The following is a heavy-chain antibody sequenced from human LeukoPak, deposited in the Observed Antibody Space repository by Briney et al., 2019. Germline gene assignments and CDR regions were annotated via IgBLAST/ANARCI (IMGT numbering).Heavy chain of an antibody. D-gene: IGHD3-3*01. V-gene: IGHV1-69*04. CDR3: AREYYDFWSMYVMDV. J-gene: IGHJ6*02. CDR2: IIPILGIA. Sequence: SSVTVSFKGSGGSFSSYAFSWVRQAPAPGLEWMGRIIPILGIANYAQKFQGRVTITADKSTSTAYMVLSSLRSEDTAVYYFAREYYDFWSMYVMDVGGQGTTVTVSS. CDR1: GGSFSSYA.